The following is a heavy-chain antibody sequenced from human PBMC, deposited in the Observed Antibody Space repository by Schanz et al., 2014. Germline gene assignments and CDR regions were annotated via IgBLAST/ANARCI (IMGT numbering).Heavy chain of an antibody. V-gene: IGHV3-23*01. J-gene: IGHJ4*02. Sequence: EVQLLESGGGLVQPGGSLRLSCAASGFTFSGYAMSWVRQAPGRGLEWVSIISGSGGNTYYADAVRGRFTISRDNSKTTVKLQMNMLRAEDTAVYYCEKEAENTAMITNYFDYWGQGTLVTVSS. CDR2: ISGSGGNT. D-gene: IGHD5-18*01. CDR1: GFTFSGYA. CDR3: EKEAENTAMITNYFDY.